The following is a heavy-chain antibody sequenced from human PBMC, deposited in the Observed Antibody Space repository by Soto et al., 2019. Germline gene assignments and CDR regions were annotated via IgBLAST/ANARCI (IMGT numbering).Heavy chain of an antibody. CDR2: IYYSGST. D-gene: IGHD1-7*01. Sequence: PSETLSLTCTVSGGSISSGDYYWSWIRQPPGKGLEWIGYIYYSGSTYYNPSLKSRITISVDTSKNQFSLKLSSVTAADTAVYYCARGETNDNWFDPWGQGTLVTVSS. CDR1: GGSISSGDYY. CDR3: ARGETNDNWFDP. J-gene: IGHJ5*02. V-gene: IGHV4-30-4*01.